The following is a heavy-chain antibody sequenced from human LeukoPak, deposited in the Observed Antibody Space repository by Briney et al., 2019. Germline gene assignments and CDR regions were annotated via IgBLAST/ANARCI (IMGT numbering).Heavy chain of an antibody. CDR3: ARDPSDYYYGSGSYGTD. Sequence: SETLSLTCAVYGGSFSGYYWSWIRQPPGKGLEWIGEINHSGSTNYNPSLKSRVTISVDTSKNQFSLKLSSVTAADTAVYHCARDPSDYYYGSGSYGTDWGQGTLVTVSS. CDR1: GGSFSGYY. J-gene: IGHJ4*02. V-gene: IGHV4-34*01. CDR2: INHSGST. D-gene: IGHD3-10*01.